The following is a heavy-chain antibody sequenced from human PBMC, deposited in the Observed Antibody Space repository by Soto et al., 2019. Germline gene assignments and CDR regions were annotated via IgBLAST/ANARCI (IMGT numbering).Heavy chain of an antibody. CDR3: AHRPATVLCFDY. D-gene: IGHD2-2*01. CDR1: GFSLSTSGVG. J-gene: IGHJ4*02. Sequence: QITLKESGPTLVKPTQTLTLTCTFSGFSLSTSGVGVGWIRQPPGKALEWLALIYWYHDKRYRPSLKSRLTITKDTSKNPVVLTMTKMDHVDTATYSCAHRPATVLCFDYWGQGTLVTVSS. CDR2: IYWYHDK. V-gene: IGHV2-5*01.